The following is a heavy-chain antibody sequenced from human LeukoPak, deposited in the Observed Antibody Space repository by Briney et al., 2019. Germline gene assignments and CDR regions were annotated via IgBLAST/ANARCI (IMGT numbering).Heavy chain of an antibody. Sequence: GGSLTLFCAASGFSFSSYAMNWVRQAPGKGREWASSISGSGTTYYPDSVTGRFTISRDSARNTLYLQMNSLRAEDKAVYYCAKDSGHSSTWYYWGQGTLVTVSS. J-gene: IGHJ4*02. CDR2: ISGSGTT. CDR3: AKDSGHSSTWYY. CDR1: GFSFSSYA. D-gene: IGHD6-13*01. V-gene: IGHV3-23*01.